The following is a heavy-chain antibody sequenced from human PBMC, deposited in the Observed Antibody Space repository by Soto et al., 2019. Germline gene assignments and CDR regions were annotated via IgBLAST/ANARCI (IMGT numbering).Heavy chain of an antibody. D-gene: IGHD5-12*01. CDR2: MNPYSGNR. V-gene: IGHV1-8*01. Sequence: QVQLVQSGADVKKPGASVRVSCKAAGYSFPSYDINWVRQATGQGLEWMGWMNPYSGNRGYAQKFQGRVTMTWNTSTSTAYMELSSLRSEDTAVYYCARGGFYSAYRVDAFDIWGQGTMVTVSS. J-gene: IGHJ3*02. CDR3: ARGGFYSAYRVDAFDI. CDR1: GYSFPSYD.